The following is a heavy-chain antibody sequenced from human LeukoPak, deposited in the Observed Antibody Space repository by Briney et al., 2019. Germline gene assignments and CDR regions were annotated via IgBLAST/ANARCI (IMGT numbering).Heavy chain of an antibody. CDR1: GFTFSDCY. J-gene: IGHJ4*02. CDR2: ISSSGSTI. D-gene: IGHD6-19*01. Sequence: GGSLRLSCAASGFTFSDCYMSWIRQAPGKGLEWVSYISSSGSTIYYADSVKGRFTISRDNAKNSLYLQMNSLRAEDTAVYYCARVSGALDSSDLDYWGQGTLVTVSS. V-gene: IGHV3-11*04. CDR3: ARVSGALDSSDLDY.